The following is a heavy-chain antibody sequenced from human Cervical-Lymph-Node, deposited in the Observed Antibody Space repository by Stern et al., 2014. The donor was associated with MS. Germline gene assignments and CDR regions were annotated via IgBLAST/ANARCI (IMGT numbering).Heavy chain of an antibody. CDR1: GFTFSTYW. CDR3: ARGVMVAATYAYDI. CDR2: INGDERST. Sequence: EVQLVESGGGLVQPGGSLRLSCAASGFTFSTYWMHWVRQAPGKGLEWVSRINGDERSTTYADSVKGRFSISRDNDKNTLYLQMNSLRAEDTAVYYCARGVMVAATYAYDIWGQGTMVTISS. V-gene: IGHV3-74*02. J-gene: IGHJ3*02. D-gene: IGHD2-15*01.